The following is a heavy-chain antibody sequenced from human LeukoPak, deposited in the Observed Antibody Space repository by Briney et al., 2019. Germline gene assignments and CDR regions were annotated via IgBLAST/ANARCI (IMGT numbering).Heavy chain of an antibody. Sequence: PSETLSLTCAFYGGSFSGYYWGWIRQPPGKGLEWIGEINHSGSTNYNPSLKSRVTISVDTSKNQFSLKLSSVTAADTAVYYCACIAAAGTDYWGQGTLVTVSS. V-gene: IGHV4-34*01. CDR2: INHSGST. D-gene: IGHD6-13*01. CDR1: GGSFSGYY. CDR3: ACIAAAGTDY. J-gene: IGHJ4*02.